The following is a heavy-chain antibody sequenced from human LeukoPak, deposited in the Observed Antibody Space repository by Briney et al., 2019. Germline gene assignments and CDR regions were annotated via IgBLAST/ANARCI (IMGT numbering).Heavy chain of an antibody. V-gene: IGHV4-39*01. D-gene: IGHD2-8*01. CDR2: IYYSGST. CDR1: GGSISSSSYY. Sequence: NPSETLSLTCTVSGGSISSSSYYWGWIRQPPGKGLEWIGSIYYSGSTYYNPSLKSRVTISVDTSKNQLSLRLSSVTAADTAVFYCASQPGYCTNSSCLGEGSQAYYYYYMEVWGKGTTVTVSS. J-gene: IGHJ6*03. CDR3: ASQPGYCTNSSCLGEGSQAYYYYYMEV.